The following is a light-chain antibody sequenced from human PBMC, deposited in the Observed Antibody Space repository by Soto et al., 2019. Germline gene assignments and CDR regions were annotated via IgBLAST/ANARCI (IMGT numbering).Light chain of an antibody. CDR3: KQSYTNPRT. Sequence: DIQMTQSPSSLSASIGDSVTITCRASQTIIGYLNWYQQKPGKAPRLLINAASNLQSGVPSRFRGSGSETDFTLTITSLQPEDFATYYCKQSYTNPRTFGQG. CDR1: QTIIGY. J-gene: IGKJ1*01. V-gene: IGKV1-39*01. CDR2: AAS.